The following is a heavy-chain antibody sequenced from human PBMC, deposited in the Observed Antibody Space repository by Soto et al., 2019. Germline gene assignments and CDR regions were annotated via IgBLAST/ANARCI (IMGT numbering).Heavy chain of an antibody. Sequence: GGSLRLSCGASGFTFSSYGMHWVRQAPGKGLEWVAVISYDGSNKYYADSVKGRFTISRDNSKNTLYLQMNSLRAEDTAVYYCAKDSSGYSYGRAFRQNGMDVWGQGTTVTVSS. J-gene: IGHJ6*02. D-gene: IGHD5-18*01. CDR1: GFTFSSYG. CDR2: ISYDGSNK. V-gene: IGHV3-30*18. CDR3: AKDSSGYSYGRAFRQNGMDV.